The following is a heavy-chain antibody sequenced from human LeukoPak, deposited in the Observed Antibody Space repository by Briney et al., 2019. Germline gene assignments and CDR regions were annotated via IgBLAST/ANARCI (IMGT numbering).Heavy chain of an antibody. J-gene: IGHJ5*02. CDR2: ISYDGSNK. CDR3: ANAEGDSSGYYHGWFDP. D-gene: IGHD3-22*01. CDR1: GFTFSSYG. V-gene: IGHV3-30*18. Sequence: PGGSLRLSCAASGFTFSSYGMHWVRQAPGKGLEWVAVISYDGSNKYYADSEKGRFTISRDNSKNTLYLQMNSLRAEDTAVYYCANAEGDSSGYYHGWFDPWGQGTLVTVSS.